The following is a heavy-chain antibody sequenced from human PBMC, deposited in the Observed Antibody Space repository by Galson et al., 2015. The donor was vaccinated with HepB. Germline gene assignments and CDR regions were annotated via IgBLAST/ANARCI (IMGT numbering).Heavy chain of an antibody. CDR3: ARSPSIAEVTGEDNWFDP. CDR1: GFSLTTTGVG. J-gene: IGHJ5*02. Sequence: PALVKPTQTLTLTCSFSGFSLTTTGVGVGWIRQPPGKALEWLAVIFWGDDKFYSPALKNRRTITKDTSKNQVVLTMTNMDPVDTATYYCARSPSIAEVTGEDNWFDPWGQGILVTVSS. CDR2: IFWGDDK. V-gene: IGHV2-5*02. D-gene: IGHD6-6*01.